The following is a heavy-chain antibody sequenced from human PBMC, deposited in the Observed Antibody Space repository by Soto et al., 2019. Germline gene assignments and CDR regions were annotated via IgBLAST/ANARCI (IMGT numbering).Heavy chain of an antibody. CDR2: ISGSGVST. J-gene: IGHJ4*02. V-gene: IGHV3-23*01. CDR3: AKKFDICDY. D-gene: IGHD3-9*01. Sequence: EVQLLESGGGLVQPGGSLRLSCAASGFTFSSQVMSWVRQAPGKGLEWVSSISGSGVSTYYADSVKGRFTISRDNSKNTLYLQMISLRAEDTAMYYCAKKFDICDYWGQGTLVTVSS. CDR1: GFTFSSQV.